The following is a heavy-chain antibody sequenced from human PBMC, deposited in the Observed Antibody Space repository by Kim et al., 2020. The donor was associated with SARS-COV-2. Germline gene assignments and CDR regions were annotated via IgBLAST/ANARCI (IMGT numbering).Heavy chain of an antibody. CDR3: ARAGATSGDFDY. Sequence: YYNPALSSRVTISVDTSKNQFSLKLGSVTAADTAVYYCARAGATSGDFDYWGQGTLVTVSS. J-gene: IGHJ4*02. V-gene: IGHV4-31*02. D-gene: IGHD6-25*01.